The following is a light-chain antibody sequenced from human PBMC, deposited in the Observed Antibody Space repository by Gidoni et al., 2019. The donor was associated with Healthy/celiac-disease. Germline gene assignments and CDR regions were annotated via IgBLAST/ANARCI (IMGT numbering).Light chain of an antibody. CDR2: DTS. CDR3: LLSYSGPNWV. Sequence: QAAVTQEPSLTVSPGGTVTLTCGSSTGAVTSGHYPYWFQQKPGQAPRTLIYDTSNKHSWTPARFSGSLLGGKAALTLSGAQPEDEAEYYCLLSYSGPNWVFGGGTKLTVL. J-gene: IGLJ3*02. V-gene: IGLV7-46*01. CDR1: TGAVTSGHY.